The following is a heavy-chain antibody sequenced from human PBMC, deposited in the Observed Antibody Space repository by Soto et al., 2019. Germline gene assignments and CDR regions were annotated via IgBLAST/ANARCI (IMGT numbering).Heavy chain of an antibody. CDR2: IIPIFGTA. Sequence: SVKVSCKASGGTFSSYAISWVRQAPGQGLEWMGGIIPIFGTANYAQKFQGRVTITADEFTSTAYMELSSLRSEDTAVYYCARAGLYSGSYYDFDYWGQGTLVTVSS. D-gene: IGHD1-26*01. V-gene: IGHV1-69*13. CDR1: GGTFSSYA. J-gene: IGHJ4*02. CDR3: ARAGLYSGSYYDFDY.